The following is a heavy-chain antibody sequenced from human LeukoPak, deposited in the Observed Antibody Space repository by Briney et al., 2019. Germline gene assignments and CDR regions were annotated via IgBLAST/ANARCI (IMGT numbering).Heavy chain of an antibody. CDR1: GFTFSSYW. J-gene: IGHJ4*02. CDR3: ARDNPNSGWSPHGGVSH. D-gene: IGHD6-19*01. V-gene: IGHV3-7*03. Sequence: GGSLRLSCAASGFTFSSYWMSWVRQAPGKGLEWVANIKQDGSEKYYVDSVKGRFTISRDNAKNSLYLQMNSLRAEDTAVYYCARDNPNSGWSPHGGVSHWGQGILVTVSS. CDR2: IKQDGSEK.